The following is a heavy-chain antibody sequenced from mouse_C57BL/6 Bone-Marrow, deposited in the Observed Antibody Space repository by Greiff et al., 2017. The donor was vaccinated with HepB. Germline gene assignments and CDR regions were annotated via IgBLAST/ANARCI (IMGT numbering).Heavy chain of an antibody. J-gene: IGHJ4*01. CDR1: GYTFTDHT. V-gene: IGHV1-78*01. CDR2: IYPRDGST. CDR3: ARNGVSYYYAMDY. Sequence: SDAELVKPGASVKISCKVSGYTFTDHTIHWMKQRPEQGLEWIGYIYPRDGSTKYNEKFKGKATLTADKSSSSAYMQLNSLTSEDSAVYFCARNGVSYYYAMDYWGQGTSVTVSS.